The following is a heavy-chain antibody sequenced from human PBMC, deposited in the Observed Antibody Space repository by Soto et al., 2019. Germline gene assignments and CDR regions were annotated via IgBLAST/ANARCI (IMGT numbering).Heavy chain of an antibody. CDR2: INHSGST. D-gene: IGHD3-10*01. V-gene: IGHV4-34*01. Sequence: QVQLQQWGAGLLKPSETLSLTCAVYGGSFSGYYWSWIRQPPGKGLEWIWVINHSGSTNYNPSLKSRVTISVDTSKNQFSLKLSSVTAADTAVYYCARRRYYGSGSYIGSGWFDPWVQGTLVNVSS. CDR1: GGSFSGYY. CDR3: ARRRYYGSGSYIGSGWFDP. J-gene: IGHJ5*02.